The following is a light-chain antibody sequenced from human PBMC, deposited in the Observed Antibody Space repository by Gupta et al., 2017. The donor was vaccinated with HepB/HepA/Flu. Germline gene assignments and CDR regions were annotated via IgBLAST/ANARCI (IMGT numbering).Light chain of an antibody. CDR3: AAWDDSRNGYV. CDR1: SSNIGSNT. V-gene: IGLV1-44*01. CDR2: SNN. J-gene: IGLJ1*01. Sequence: QSVLTQPPSASGTPGPRVTISCSGSSSNIGSNTVHWYQHLPGTAPKLLIYSNNRRPSGVPDRFSGSKYGTSAAVAISGLQAEDEADYYCAAWDDSRNGYVFGTGTKVTVL.